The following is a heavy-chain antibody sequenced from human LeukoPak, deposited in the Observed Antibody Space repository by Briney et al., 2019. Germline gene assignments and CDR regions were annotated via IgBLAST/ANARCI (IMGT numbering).Heavy chain of an antibody. CDR1: GGSFSGYY. Sequence: SETLSLTCAVYGGSFSGYYWSWIRQSPGKGLEWVGEINHRGSTNYNPSLKSRVTISVDTSKNQFSLKLSSVTAADTAVYYCARGVDFGDSFDFWGQGTLVTVSS. CDR3: ARGVDFGDSFDF. D-gene: IGHD4-17*01. V-gene: IGHV4-34*01. CDR2: INHRGST. J-gene: IGHJ4*02.